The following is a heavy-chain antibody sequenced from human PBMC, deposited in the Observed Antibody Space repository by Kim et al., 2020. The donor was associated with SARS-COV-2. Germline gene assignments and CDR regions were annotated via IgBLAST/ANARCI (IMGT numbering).Heavy chain of an antibody. CDR2: GNT. V-gene: IGHV1-3*01. Sequence: GNTKYSQKFQGRVTITRDTSASTAYMELSSLRSEDTAVYYCARVSDSSSWGQGTLVTVSS. J-gene: IGHJ4*02. D-gene: IGHD6-13*01. CDR3: ARVSDSSS.